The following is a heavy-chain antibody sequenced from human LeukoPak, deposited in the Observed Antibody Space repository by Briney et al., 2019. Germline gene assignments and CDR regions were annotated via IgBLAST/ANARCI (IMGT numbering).Heavy chain of an antibody. CDR1: GGSISSYY. D-gene: IGHD3-10*01. J-gene: IGHJ4*02. Sequence: SETLSLTCTVSGGSISSYYWSWIRQPPGKGLEWIGYIYYSGSTNYNPSLKSRVTISVDTSKNQFSLKLSSVTAADTAVYYCQALWFGEGTDYWGQGTLVTVSS. V-gene: IGHV4-59*01. CDR3: QALWFGEGTDY. CDR2: IYYSGST.